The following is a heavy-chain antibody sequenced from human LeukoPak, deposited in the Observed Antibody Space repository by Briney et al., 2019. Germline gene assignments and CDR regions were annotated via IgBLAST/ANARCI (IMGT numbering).Heavy chain of an antibody. D-gene: IGHD5/OR15-5a*01. CDR3: TRDIGSGTSPLGDY. Sequence: ASVKVSCKASGYTFTGYYMHWVRQAPGQGLEWMGWINPNSGGTNYAQKFQGRVTMTRDTSISTAYMELSRLRSDDTAVYYCTRDIGSGTSPLGDYWGQGTLVTVSS. CDR2: INPNSGGT. V-gene: IGHV1-2*02. CDR1: GYTFTGYY. J-gene: IGHJ4*02.